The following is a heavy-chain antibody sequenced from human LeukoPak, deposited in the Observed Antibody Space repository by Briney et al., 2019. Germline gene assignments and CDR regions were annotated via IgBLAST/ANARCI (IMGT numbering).Heavy chain of an antibody. CDR3: AIPPLTGTGSSRPLAGVDA. J-gene: IGHJ6*02. CDR2: IGSITDGIT. V-gene: IGHV3-48*04. Sequence: GRSLRLSCAASGFSFSRYSMNWVRQAPGKGLEWVSYIGSITDGITHYAESVKGRFTISRDNAKNSLYLQMNSLRAEDTAVYYCAIPPLTGTGSSRPLAGVDAWGQGTMVTVSS. D-gene: IGHD3-10*01. CDR1: GFSFSRYS.